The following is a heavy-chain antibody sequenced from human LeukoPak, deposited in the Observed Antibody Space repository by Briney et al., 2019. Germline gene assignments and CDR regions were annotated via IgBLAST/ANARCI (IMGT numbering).Heavy chain of an antibody. D-gene: IGHD1-26*01. Sequence: PGGSLRLSCAASGFTFSSYGMHWVRQAPGKGLEWVAVIWYDGSNKYYADSVKGRFTISRDNSKNTLYLQMNSLSAEDTAVYYCARPEYSGSYLGVDYWGQGTLVTASS. J-gene: IGHJ4*02. CDR1: GFTFSSYG. CDR2: IWYDGSNK. V-gene: IGHV3-33*01. CDR3: ARPEYSGSYLGVDY.